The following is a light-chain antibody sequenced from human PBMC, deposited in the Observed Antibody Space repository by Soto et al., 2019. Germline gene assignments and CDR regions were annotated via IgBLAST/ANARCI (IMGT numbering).Light chain of an antibody. J-gene: IGLJ3*02. CDR1: SSDFGGYRY. CDR3: SSYTSTTTLNGV. CDR2: EVS. V-gene: IGLV2-14*01. Sequence: QSALTQPASVSGSPGQSINISCTGTSSDFGGYRYVSWFQQHPGKAPKLMIYEVSNRPSGVSTRFSGSRSGSTASLTISGLRAEDEAHYYCSSYTSTTTLNGVFGGGTKLTVL.